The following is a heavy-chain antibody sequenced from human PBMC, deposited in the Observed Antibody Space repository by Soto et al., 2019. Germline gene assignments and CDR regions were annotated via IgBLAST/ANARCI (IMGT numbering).Heavy chain of an antibody. V-gene: IGHV1-18*01. J-gene: IGHJ5*02. CDR1: GYTFFSYG. CDR3: ARKSSSSSWFDP. CDR2: ISGYNGNT. Sequence: QVQLVQSGDEVKNPGASVKVSCKTSGYTFFSYGISWVRQAPGQGLEWMGWISGYNGNTNYAQKFQARVTMTADTSTRTAYMELRSLRSDDSAFYYWARKSSSSSWFDPWGQGTLVTVSS. D-gene: IGHD6-6*01.